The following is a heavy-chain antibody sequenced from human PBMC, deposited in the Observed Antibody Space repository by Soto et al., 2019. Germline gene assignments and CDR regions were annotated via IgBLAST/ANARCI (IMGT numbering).Heavy chain of an antibody. Sequence: ASVKVSCEASGYSFTGYAMHCVRQAPGQRLEWMGWINAGNGNTKYSQKFQGRVTITRDTSASTAFMELSSLRSEDTAVYYCARVLVGATPVDYWGQATLVTVSS. J-gene: IGHJ4*02. CDR3: ARVLVGATPVDY. CDR1: GYSFTGYA. CDR2: INAGNGNT. D-gene: IGHD1-26*01. V-gene: IGHV1-3*01.